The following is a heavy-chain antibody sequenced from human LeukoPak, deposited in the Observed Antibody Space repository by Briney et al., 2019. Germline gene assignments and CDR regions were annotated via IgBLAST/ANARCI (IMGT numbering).Heavy chain of an antibody. D-gene: IGHD3-9*01. J-gene: IGHJ4*02. Sequence: SETLSLTCSVAGYSISSGYYWGWIRQPPGKGLEWIGSISHSGSTYYNPSLNSRITISVDTSKNQFSLKLSSVTAADTAVYYCARRRRDYDILTGLSPYYFDYWGQGTLVTVSS. V-gene: IGHV4-38-2*02. CDR3: ARRRRDYDILTGLSPYYFDY. CDR2: ISHSGST. CDR1: GYSISSGYY.